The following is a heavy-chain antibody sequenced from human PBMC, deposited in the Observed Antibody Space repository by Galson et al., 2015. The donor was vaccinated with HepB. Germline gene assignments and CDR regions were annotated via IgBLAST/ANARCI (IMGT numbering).Heavy chain of an antibody. D-gene: IGHD2-15*01. Sequence: CAISGDSVSSNSAAWNWIRQSPSRGLEWLGRTYYRSKWYNDYAVSVKSRITINPDTSKNQFSLQLNSVTPEDTAVYYCARGVVDYYYYGMDVWGQGTTVTVSS. CDR1: GDSVSSNSAA. CDR3: ARGVVDYYYYGMDV. J-gene: IGHJ6*02. CDR2: TYYRSKWYN. V-gene: IGHV6-1*01.